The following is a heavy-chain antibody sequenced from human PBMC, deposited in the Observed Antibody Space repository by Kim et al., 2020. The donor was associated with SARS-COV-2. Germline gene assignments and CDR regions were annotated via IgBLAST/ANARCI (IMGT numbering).Heavy chain of an antibody. CDR2: IRGSGGST. V-gene: IGHV3-23*01. CDR3: AKDYTFVWCGDHRLFAL. D-gene: IGHD3-10*01. Sequence: GGSLRLSCAASGFTFSSYAMSWVRQAPGKGLEWVSAIRGSGGSTYYADSVKGRFTISRDNSKNTLYLQMNSLRAEDTAVYYCAKDYTFVWCGDHRLFALWGRGTLVTVST. J-gene: IGHJ2*01. CDR1: GFTFSSYA.